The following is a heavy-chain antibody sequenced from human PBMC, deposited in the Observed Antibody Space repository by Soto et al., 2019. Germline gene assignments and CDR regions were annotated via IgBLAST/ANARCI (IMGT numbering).Heavy chain of an antibody. CDR1: GGTFSSSA. CDR3: ARANYRLQLGGNSSSILDV. J-gene: IGHJ6*02. CDR2: IIPLFRKP. D-gene: IGHD4-4*01. V-gene: IGHV1-69*12. Sequence: QVQLVQSGAEMKEPGSSVKVSCKTSGGTFSSSAISWLRQAPGQGLEWMGGIIPLFRKPDYAQKFQGRVTMAADDSTSTASMELSSLRSEDTAVYYCARANYRLQLGGNSSSILDVWGQGTTITVSS.